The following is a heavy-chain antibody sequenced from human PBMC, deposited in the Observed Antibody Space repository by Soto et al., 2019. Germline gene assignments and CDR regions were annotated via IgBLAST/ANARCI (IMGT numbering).Heavy chain of an antibody. J-gene: IGHJ4*02. CDR1: GFTFSSYA. Sequence: EVQLLESGGGLVQPGGSLRLSCAASGFTFSSYAMSWVRQAPGKGLEWVSAISGSGGSTYYADSVKGRFTISRDNSKNALYLQRNIIRAEDTALYCGANDPPRITTRVEFDYWGQGTRVCVSS. V-gene: IGHV3-23*01. CDR2: ISGSGGST. CDR3: ANDPPRITTRVEFDY. D-gene: IGHD1-20*01.